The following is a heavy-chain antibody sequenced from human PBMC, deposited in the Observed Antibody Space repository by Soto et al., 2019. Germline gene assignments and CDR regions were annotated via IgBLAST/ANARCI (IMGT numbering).Heavy chain of an antibody. D-gene: IGHD6-13*01. J-gene: IGHJ4*02. CDR3: AKYRRTEAEGFTLDY. CDR2: IYYTGST. V-gene: IGHV4-59*01. CDR1: GDSINNYY. Sequence: VSGDSINNYYWSWIRQPPGKRLEWIGYIYYTGSTTYNPSLESRVTMSVDTSKNQFSLKLNSVNAADTAVYYCAKYRRTEAEGFTLDYWGRGTLVTVSS.